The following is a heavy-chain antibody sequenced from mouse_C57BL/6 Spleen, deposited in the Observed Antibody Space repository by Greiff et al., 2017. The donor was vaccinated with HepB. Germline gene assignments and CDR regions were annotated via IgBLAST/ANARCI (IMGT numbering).Heavy chain of an antibody. J-gene: IGHJ2*01. V-gene: IGHV5-6*01. D-gene: IGHD2-5*01. CDR3: ARQNDSNYVWDYFDY. Sequence: EVKLLESGGDLVKPGGSLKLSCAASGFTFSSYGMSWVRQTPDKRLEWVATISSGGSYTYYPDSVKGRFTISRDNAKNTLYLQMSSLESEDTAMYYCARQNDSNYVWDYFDYWGQGTTLTVSS. CDR1: GFTFSSYG. CDR2: ISSGGSYT.